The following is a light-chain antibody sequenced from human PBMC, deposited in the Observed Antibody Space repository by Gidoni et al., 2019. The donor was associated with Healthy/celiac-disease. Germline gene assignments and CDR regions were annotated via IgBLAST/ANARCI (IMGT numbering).Light chain of an antibody. CDR3: QQYYSYPFT. V-gene: IGKV1-8*01. CDR1: QGISSY. Sequence: PSSFSASTGDRVTITCRASQGISSYLAWYQQKPGKAPKLLIYAASTLQSGVPSRFSGSGSGTDFTLTISCLQSEDFATYYCQQYYSYPFTFGPGTKVEIK. CDR2: AAS. J-gene: IGKJ3*01.